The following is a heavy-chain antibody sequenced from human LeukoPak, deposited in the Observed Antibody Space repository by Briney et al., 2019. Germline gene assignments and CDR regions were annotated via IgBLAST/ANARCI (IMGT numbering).Heavy chain of an antibody. CDR3: ARAGAAAGPRIYYYYYMDV. Sequence: ASVKVSCKASGYTFTGYYMHWVRQAPGQGLEWMGWINPNSGGTNYAQKFQGRVTMTRDTSISTAYMELSRLRSDDTAVYYCARAGAAAGPRIYYYYYMDVWGKGTTVTVSS. D-gene: IGHD6-13*01. CDR1: GYTFTGYY. V-gene: IGHV1-2*02. J-gene: IGHJ6*03. CDR2: INPNSGGT.